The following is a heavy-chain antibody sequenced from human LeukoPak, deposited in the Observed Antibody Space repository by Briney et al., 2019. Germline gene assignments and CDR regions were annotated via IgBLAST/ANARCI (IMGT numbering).Heavy chain of an antibody. J-gene: IGHJ6*02. V-gene: IGHV1-2*02. CDR1: GYTFTGYY. D-gene: IGHD2-2*01. CDR2: INPNSGGT. Sequence: GAPVKVSCKASGYTFTGYYMHWVRQAPGQGLEWMGWINPNSGGTNYAQKFQGRVTMTRDTSISTAYMELSRLRSDDTAAYYCARGFCSSTSCPYSYYYYYGMDVWGQGTTVTVSS. CDR3: ARGFCSSTSCPYSYYYYYGMDV.